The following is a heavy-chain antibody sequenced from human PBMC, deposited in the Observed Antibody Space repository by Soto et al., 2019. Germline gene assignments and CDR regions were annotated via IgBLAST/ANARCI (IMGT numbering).Heavy chain of an antibody. CDR1: GGSISSYY. J-gene: IGHJ6*02. Sequence: SETLSLTCTVSGGSISSYYWSWIRQPPGKGLEWIGYIYYSGSTNYNPSLKSRVTISVDTSKNQFSLKLSSVTAADTAVYYCARGRNIIRAHYRPPYDLTVWGQGTSVTVSS. D-gene: IGHD3-3*01. CDR3: ARGRNIIRAHYRPPYDLTV. V-gene: IGHV4-59*01. CDR2: IYYSGST.